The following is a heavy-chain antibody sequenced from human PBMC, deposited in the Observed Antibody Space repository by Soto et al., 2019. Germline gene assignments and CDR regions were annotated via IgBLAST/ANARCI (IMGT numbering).Heavy chain of an antibody. V-gene: IGHV1-2*02. Sequence: QVQLVQSGAEVKKSGASVKISCKASGYSFTGYYIHWVRQAPGQGFEWMGEISPNSCGTKYAQKFQGRVTMTRETSITTVYMDLSNLSPDDTAVYYCGKGRSGDVGVFYWGQGTLVTVYS. CDR2: ISPNSCGT. CDR1: GYSFTGYY. CDR3: GKGRSGDVGVFY. D-gene: IGHD1-26*01. J-gene: IGHJ4*02.